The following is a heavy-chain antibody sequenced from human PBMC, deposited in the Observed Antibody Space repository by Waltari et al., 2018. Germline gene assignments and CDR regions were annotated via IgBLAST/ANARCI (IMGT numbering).Heavy chain of an antibody. Sequence: EVQLVESGGGLVQPGGSLRLSCAASGFTFSSYAMSWVRQAPGKGLEWVSAISGRGGSTDYAESVKGRFTIYRDKYKNTLYLQMTSLRAEDTAVYYCAKSGSYLVQNAFDIWGQGTMVTVSS. CDR1: GFTFSSYA. D-gene: IGHD1-26*01. V-gene: IGHV3-23*04. CDR3: AKSGSYLVQNAFDI. CDR2: ISGRGGST. J-gene: IGHJ3*02.